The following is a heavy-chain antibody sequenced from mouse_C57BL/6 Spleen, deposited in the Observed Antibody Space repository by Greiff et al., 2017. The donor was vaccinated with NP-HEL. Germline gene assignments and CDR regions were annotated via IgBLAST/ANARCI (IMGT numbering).Heavy chain of an antibody. CDR2: IDPSDSET. CDR1: GYTFTSYW. CDR3: AREEENYDYDRDYFDY. Sequence: QVQLQQPGAELVRPGSSVKLSCKASGYTFTSYWMHWVKQRPIQGLEWIGNIDPSDSETHYNQKFKDKATLTVDKSSSTAYMQLSSPTSEDSAVYYCAREEENYDYDRDYFDYWGQGTTLTVSS. D-gene: IGHD2-4*01. V-gene: IGHV1-52*01. J-gene: IGHJ2*01.